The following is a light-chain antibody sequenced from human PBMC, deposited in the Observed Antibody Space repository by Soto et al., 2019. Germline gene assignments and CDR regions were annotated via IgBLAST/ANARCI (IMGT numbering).Light chain of an antibody. CDR3: MQPRQTLT. Sequence: IVLPQSPLSLPVTPEKPASISCMSSHSLLHNNGYNYLDWYLRKTGQSPQLLIYLGSNRSSGVPDRFSGSGSGTDFTLKINRVEAEDVGVYYWMQPRQTLTFGQGTRLEIK. J-gene: IGKJ5*01. V-gene: IGKV2-28*01. CDR1: HSLLHNNGYNY. CDR2: LGS.